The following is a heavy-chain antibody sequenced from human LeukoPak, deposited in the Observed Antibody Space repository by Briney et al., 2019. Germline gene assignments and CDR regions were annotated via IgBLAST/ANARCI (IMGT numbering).Heavy chain of an antibody. CDR1: GFTFSDYY. Sequence: GGSLRLSCVASGFTFSDYYMSWIRQAPGKGLEWVLYISSSGSTTYYADSVKGRFTISRDNAKNSLYLQMNSLRAEDTAGYSFASKPRAVAAYYFEYWGQGTLVTVSS. D-gene: IGHD6-19*01. J-gene: IGHJ4*02. CDR3: ASKPRAVAAYYFEY. CDR2: ISSSGSTT. V-gene: IGHV3-11*01.